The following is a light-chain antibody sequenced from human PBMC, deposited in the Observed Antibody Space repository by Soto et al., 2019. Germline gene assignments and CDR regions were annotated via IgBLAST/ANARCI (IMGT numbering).Light chain of an antibody. CDR3: QQYCTSLS. CDR2: GAA. V-gene: IGKV3-20*01. Sequence: EIALTQSPGTLSLSPGERATLSCRASQSVTTNNLAWYQHKPGQAPRCLIYGAAIRSTGIPDRLSCSGSGTDFPLTISRLEPEDFAVYYCQQYCTSLSYGQGTKLDIK. CDR1: QSVTTNN. J-gene: IGKJ2*01.